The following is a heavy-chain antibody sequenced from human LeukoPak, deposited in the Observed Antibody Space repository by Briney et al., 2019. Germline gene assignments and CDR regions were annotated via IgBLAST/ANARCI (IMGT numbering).Heavy chain of an antibody. V-gene: IGHV4-34*01. CDR1: GGSISSYY. CDR3: ARHVSRFRSCGDCHFFDY. D-gene: IGHD2-21*02. CDR2: INHSGST. Sequence: SETLSLTCTVSGGSISSYYWSWIRQPPGKGLEWIGEINHSGSTNYNPSLKSRVTISVDTSKNQFSLKLSSVTAADTAVYYCARHVSRFRSCGDCHFFDYWGQGTLVTVSS. J-gene: IGHJ4*02.